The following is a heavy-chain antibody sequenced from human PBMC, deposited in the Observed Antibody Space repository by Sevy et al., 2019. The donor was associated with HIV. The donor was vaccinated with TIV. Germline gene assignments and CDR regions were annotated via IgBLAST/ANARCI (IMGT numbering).Heavy chain of an antibody. V-gene: IGHV3-74*01. J-gene: IGHJ6*02. CDR1: GFTFSSYW. Sequence: GGSLRLSCAASGFTFSSYWMHWVRQAPGKGLVWVSRINSDGSSTSYADSVKGRFTISRDNAKNTLYLQMNSLRAEDTAVYYCARVLLPGIAAAGRIYYYYGMDVWGQWTTVTVSS. D-gene: IGHD6-13*01. CDR3: ARVLLPGIAAAGRIYYYYGMDV. CDR2: INSDGSST.